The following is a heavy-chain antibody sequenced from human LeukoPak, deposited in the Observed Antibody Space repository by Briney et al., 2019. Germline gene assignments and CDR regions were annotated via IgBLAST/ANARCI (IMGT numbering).Heavy chain of an antibody. Sequence: SETLSLTCTVSGGPISSSSYYWGWIRQPPGKGLEWIGNIHYSGSTYYNPSLKSRVTISVDTSKNQFSLKLSSVTAADTAVYYCARHVRSGYYHGVFDYWGQGTLVTVSS. CDR3: ARHVRSGYYHGVFDY. J-gene: IGHJ4*02. CDR1: GGPISSSSYY. CDR2: IHYSGST. V-gene: IGHV4-39*01. D-gene: IGHD3-22*01.